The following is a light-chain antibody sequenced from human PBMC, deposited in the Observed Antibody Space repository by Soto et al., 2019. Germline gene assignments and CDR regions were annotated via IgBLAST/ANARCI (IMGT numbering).Light chain of an antibody. Sequence: IRMTHAPATQSASVVDRVTITFRASQSIGNWVALYQQKPGRAPKFLIYEASSLESGVPSRFSGSGSGTEFTLTISGLQPDDFATYYCQQYKSYPLTFGQGTKVDIK. V-gene: IGKV1-5*03. CDR3: QQYKSYPLT. CDR1: QSIGNW. J-gene: IGKJ1*01. CDR2: EAS.